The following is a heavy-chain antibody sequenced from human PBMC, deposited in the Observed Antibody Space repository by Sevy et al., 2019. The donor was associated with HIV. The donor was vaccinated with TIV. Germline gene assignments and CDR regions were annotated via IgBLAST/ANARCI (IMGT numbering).Heavy chain of an antibody. CDR2: IKSKTDGGTT. Sequence: GGSLRLSCAASGFTFSNAWMSWVRQAPGKGLEWDGRIKSKTDGGTTDYAAPVKGRFTISRDDSKNTLYLQMNSLKTEDTAVYYCTTVLMPGIAAAGPYYFDYWGQGTLVTVSS. J-gene: IGHJ4*02. CDR3: TTVLMPGIAAAGPYYFDY. D-gene: IGHD6-13*01. V-gene: IGHV3-15*01. CDR1: GFTFSNAW.